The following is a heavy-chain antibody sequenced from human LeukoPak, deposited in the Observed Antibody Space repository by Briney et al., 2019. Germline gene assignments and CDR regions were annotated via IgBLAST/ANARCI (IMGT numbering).Heavy chain of an antibody. CDR1: GGTFSSYA. Sequence: ASVKVSCKASGGTFSSYAISWVRQAPGQGLEWMGGIIPIFGTANYAQKFQGRVTITADKSTSTAYMELSSLRSGDTAVYYCGSSSILRYFDWLFNGMDVWGKGTTVTVSS. J-gene: IGHJ6*04. CDR2: IIPIFGTA. V-gene: IGHV1-69*06. D-gene: IGHD3-9*01. CDR3: GSSSILRYFDWLFNGMDV.